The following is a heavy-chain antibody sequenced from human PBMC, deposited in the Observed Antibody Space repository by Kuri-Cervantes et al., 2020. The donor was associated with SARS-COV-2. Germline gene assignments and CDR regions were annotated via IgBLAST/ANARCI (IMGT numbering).Heavy chain of an antibody. Sequence: GESLKISCAVSGFTFSSYGMHWVRQAPGKGLEWVAVIWFDGSHKYYADSVKGRFSISRDNSKNMLYLQMNGLRVEDTAVYYCARDLFGWSDGSWMDVWGKGTTVTVSS. V-gene: IGHV3-33*08. D-gene: IGHD1-1*01. CDR1: GFTFSSYG. CDR3: ARDLFGWSDGSWMDV. CDR2: IWFDGSHK. J-gene: IGHJ6*04.